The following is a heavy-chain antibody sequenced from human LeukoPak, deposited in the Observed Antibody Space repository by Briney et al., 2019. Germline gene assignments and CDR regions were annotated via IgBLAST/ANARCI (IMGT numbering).Heavy chain of an antibody. CDR1: GGSFSGYY. CDR3: ARGGIVVVPAARPTWFDP. D-gene: IGHD2-2*01. Sequence: SETLSLTCAVYGGSFSGYYWSWIRQPPGKGLEWIGEINHSGSTNYNPSLKSRVTISVDTSKSQFSLKLSSVTAADTAVYYCARGGIVVVPAARPTWFDPWGQGTLVTVSS. J-gene: IGHJ5*02. CDR2: INHSGST. V-gene: IGHV4-34*01.